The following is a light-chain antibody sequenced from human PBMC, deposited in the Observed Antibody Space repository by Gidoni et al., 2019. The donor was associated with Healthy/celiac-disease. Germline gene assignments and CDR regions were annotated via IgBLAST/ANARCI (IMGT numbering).Light chain of an antibody. CDR3: QLRSNWPLFT. CDR2: DAS. V-gene: IGKV3-11*01. Sequence: QPPRLLIYDASNSATGIPARFSGSGSGTDFTLTISSLVPEEFAVYYCQLRSNWPLFTFXPXTKVDIK. J-gene: IGKJ3*01.